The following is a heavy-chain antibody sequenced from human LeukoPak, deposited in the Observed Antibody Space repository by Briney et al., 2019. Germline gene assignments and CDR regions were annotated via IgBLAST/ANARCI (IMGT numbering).Heavy chain of an antibody. V-gene: IGHV4-4*02. D-gene: IGHD3-10*01. CDR1: AFTFSNYG. CDR3: AKSDGYGLVDI. J-gene: IGHJ3*02. Sequence: GSLRLSCAASAFTFSNYGMHWVRQPPGKGLEWIGEIYYSGSTYYSPSLKSRVTISLDTSRNQFSLKLNSVTAADTPVYYCAKSDGYGLVDIWGQGTMVTVSS. CDR2: IYYSGST.